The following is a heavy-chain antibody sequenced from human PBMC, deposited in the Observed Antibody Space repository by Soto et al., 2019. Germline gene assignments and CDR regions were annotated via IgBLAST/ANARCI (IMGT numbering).Heavy chain of an antibody. D-gene: IGHD1-1*01. CDR3: ARDIGSFYYYYGMDV. CDR2: IYYSGST. Sequence: SETLSLTCTVSGGSISSYYWSWIRQPPWKGLEWIGYIYYSGSTNYDPSLKSRVTISVDTSKNQFSLKLSSVTAADTAVYYCARDIGSFYYYYGMDVWGQGTTVTVSS. J-gene: IGHJ6*02. V-gene: IGHV4-59*01. CDR1: GGSISSYY.